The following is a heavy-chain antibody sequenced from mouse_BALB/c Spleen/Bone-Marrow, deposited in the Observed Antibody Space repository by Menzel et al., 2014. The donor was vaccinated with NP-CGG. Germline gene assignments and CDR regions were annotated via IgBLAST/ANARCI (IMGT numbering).Heavy chain of an antibody. Sequence: VQLKDSGPELVKPGASMKISCKASYYSFXGYTMNWVKQSHGKNLEWIGLINPYNGGTTYNQKFKGKATLTVDKSSSTAYMELLSLTSEDSAVYYCARSRLPHYYVMDYWGQGTSVTVSS. CDR1: YYSFXGYT. CDR2: INPYNGGT. CDR3: ARSRLPHYYVMDY. D-gene: IGHD5-1*01. J-gene: IGHJ4*01. V-gene: IGHV1-18*01.